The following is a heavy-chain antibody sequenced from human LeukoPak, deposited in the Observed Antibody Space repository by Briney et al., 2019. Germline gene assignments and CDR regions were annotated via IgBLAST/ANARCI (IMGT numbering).Heavy chain of an antibody. Sequence: SETLSLTCTVSGGSISSYYWSWIRQPPGKGLEWIGYIYTSGSTNYSPSLKSRVTISVDTSKNQFSLKLSSVTAADTAVYYCARRSPDYYDSSRNWFDPWGQGTLVTVSS. CDR3: ARRSPDYYDSSRNWFDP. CDR2: IYTSGST. V-gene: IGHV4-4*09. D-gene: IGHD3-22*01. CDR1: GGSISSYY. J-gene: IGHJ5*02.